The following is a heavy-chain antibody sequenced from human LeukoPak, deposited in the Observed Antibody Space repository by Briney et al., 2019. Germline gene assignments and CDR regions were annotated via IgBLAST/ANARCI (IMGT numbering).Heavy chain of an antibody. J-gene: IGHJ4*02. CDR1: GFTFSSYA. CDR2: ISGSGGST. Sequence: GGSLRLSCAASGFTFSSYAMNWVRQAPGKGLEWVSAISGSGGSTYYADSVKGRFTISRDNSKNTLYLQMNSLRAEDTAVYYCAKSVGIAVALIDYWGQGTLVTVSS. CDR3: AKSVGIAVALIDY. D-gene: IGHD6-19*01. V-gene: IGHV3-23*01.